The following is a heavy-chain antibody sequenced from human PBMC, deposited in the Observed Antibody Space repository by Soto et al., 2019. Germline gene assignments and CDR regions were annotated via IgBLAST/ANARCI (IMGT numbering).Heavy chain of an antibody. CDR2: IYHSGST. CDR1: GGSISSSNR. Sequence: QVQLQESGPGLVKPSGTLSLTCAVSGGSISSSNRWSWVRQPPGKGLEWSGEIYHSGSTNYNPSLKSRVTISVDKSKNQFSLKLSSVTAADTAVYYCARASSYSGYDFFYGMDVWGQGTTVTVSS. D-gene: IGHD5-12*01. V-gene: IGHV4-4*02. CDR3: ARASSYSGYDFFYGMDV. J-gene: IGHJ6*02.